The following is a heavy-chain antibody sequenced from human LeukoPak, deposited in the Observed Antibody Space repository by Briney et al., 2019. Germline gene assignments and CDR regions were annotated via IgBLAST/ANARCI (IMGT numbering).Heavy chain of an antibody. V-gene: IGHV3-21*01. D-gene: IGHD3-10*01. Sequence: GGSLRLSCAASGFTFSSYSMNWVRQAPGKGLEWVSSISSSSSYIYYADPVKGRFTISRDNAKNSLYLQMNSLRAEDTAVYYCARDGYYYGSGSYLAPFYWGQGTLVTVSS. CDR3: ARDGYYYGSGSYLAPFY. CDR2: ISSSSSYI. J-gene: IGHJ4*02. CDR1: GFTFSSYS.